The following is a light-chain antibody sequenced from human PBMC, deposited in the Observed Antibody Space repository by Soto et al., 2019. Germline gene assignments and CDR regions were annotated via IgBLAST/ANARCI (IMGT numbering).Light chain of an antibody. CDR1: SSNVGKNI. CDR3: AAWDDGRNDLYV. J-gene: IGLJ1*01. CDR2: STD. Sequence: QSVLTQPPSASGTPGQTVTISCSGSSSNVGKNIVNWYQQVPGTAPKLLIYSTDQRPPGVPDRFSGSKSGTSASLAISGLQSEDEADYYCAAWDDGRNDLYVIGSGTKVTV. V-gene: IGLV1-44*01.